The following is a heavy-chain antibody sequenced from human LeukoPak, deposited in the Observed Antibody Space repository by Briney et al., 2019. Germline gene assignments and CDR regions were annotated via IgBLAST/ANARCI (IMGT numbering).Heavy chain of an antibody. V-gene: IGHV1-2*02. D-gene: IGHD3-9*01. CDR3: ARPVRYFDWFY. CDR2: INPNSGDT. J-gene: IGHJ4*02. CDR1: GYTFTGYY. Sequence: GASVKVSCKASGYTFTGYYIHWVRRAPGQGLEWMGWINPNSGDTRYAPKFQGRVTMTGDTSISTAYMELTRLRSDDTAVYYCARPVRYFDWFYWGQGTLVTVSS.